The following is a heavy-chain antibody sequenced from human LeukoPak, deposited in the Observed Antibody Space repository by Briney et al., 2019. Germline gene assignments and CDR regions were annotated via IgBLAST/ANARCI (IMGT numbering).Heavy chain of an antibody. D-gene: IGHD1-26*01. CDR1: GGTFSSYA. CDR3: ARDGSGSYYFDY. CDR2: IIPILGIA. V-gene: IGHV1-69*04. J-gene: IGHJ4*02. Sequence: SVKVSCKASGGTFSSYAISWVRQAPGQGLEWMGRIIPILGIANYAQKFQGRVTITEDKSTSTAYMELSSLRSEDTAVYYCARDGSGSYYFDYWGQGTLVTVSS.